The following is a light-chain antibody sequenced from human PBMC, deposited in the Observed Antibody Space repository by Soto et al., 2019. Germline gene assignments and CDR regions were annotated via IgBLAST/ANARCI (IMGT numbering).Light chain of an antibody. V-gene: IGLV2-14*01. CDR2: EVS. Sequence: QSVLTQPASVSGSPGQSITISCTGTSSDLGGYNYVSWYHQHPGKAPKLMIYEVSNRPSGVSNRFSGSKSGNTASLTITGLHAEDEADYYCSSYTRSSTLVFGTGTKLTVL. J-gene: IGLJ1*01. CDR3: SSYTRSSTLV. CDR1: SSDLGGYNY.